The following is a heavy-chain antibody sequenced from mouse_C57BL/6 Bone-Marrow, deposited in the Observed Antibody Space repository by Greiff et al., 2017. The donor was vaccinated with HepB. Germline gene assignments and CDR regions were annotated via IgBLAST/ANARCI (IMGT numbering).Heavy chain of an antibody. CDR2: ISSGGDYI. V-gene: IGHV5-9-1*02. CDR1: GFTFSSYA. CDR3: TREYYGAFDY. D-gene: IGHD1-1*01. J-gene: IGHJ2*01. Sequence: DVHLVESGEGLVKPGGSLKLSCAASGFTFSSYAMSWVRQTPEKRLEWVAYISSGGDYIYYADTVKGRFTISRDNARNTLYLQMSSLKSEDTAMYYCTREYYGAFDYWGQGTTLTVSS.